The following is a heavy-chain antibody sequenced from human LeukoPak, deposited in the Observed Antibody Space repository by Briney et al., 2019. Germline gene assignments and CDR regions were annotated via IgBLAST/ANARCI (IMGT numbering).Heavy chain of an antibody. J-gene: IGHJ4*02. CDR1: GGSISSSNYY. Sequence: SETLSLTCTVSGGSISSSNYYWGWIRQPPGKGLEWIVSSFYNGYTYYNPSLRSRVTISVDTSKNHFSLKLGSVTAADTAVYYCARDLNWGSPSSPPDKLYYFDSWGQGTLVTVSS. V-gene: IGHV4-39*07. D-gene: IGHD2-2*01. CDR2: SFYNGYT. CDR3: ARDLNWGSPSSPPDKLYYFDS.